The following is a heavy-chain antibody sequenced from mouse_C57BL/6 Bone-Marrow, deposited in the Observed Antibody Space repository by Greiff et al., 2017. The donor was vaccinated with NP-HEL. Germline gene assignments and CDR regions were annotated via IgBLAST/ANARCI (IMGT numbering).Heavy chain of an antibody. J-gene: IGHJ4*01. CDR2: IHPNSGST. CDR1: GYTFTSYW. D-gene: IGHD2-12*01. CDR3: ASLRRYYAMDY. V-gene: IGHV1-64*01. Sequence: QVQLQQSGAELVKPGASVKLSCKASGYTFTSYWMHWVKQRPGQGLEWIGMIHPNSGSTNYNEKFKSKATLTVDKSSSTAYMQLSSLTSEDSAVYYCASLRRYYAMDYWGQGTSVTVSS.